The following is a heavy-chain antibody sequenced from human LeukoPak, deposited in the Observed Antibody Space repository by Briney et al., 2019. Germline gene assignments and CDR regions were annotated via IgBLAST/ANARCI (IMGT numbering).Heavy chain of an antibody. CDR3: ARVMGSSFGWSSGWFDP. J-gene: IGHJ5*02. V-gene: IGHV4-39*07. CDR2: IDYTGTT. Sequence: SETLSLTCSVFGDSISNNFYYWGWIRQTPGKGLAWIASIDYTGTTYYNPSFKSRVSISMDTSKNQFSLKLSSVTAADTAVYYCARVMGSSFGWSSGWFDPWGQGTLVTVSS. D-gene: IGHD1-26*01. CDR1: GDSISNNFYY.